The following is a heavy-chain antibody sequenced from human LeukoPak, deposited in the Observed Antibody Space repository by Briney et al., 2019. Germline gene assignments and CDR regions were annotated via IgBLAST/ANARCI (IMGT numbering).Heavy chain of an antibody. V-gene: IGHV3-30*02. D-gene: IGHD3-10*01. CDR3: AKDRGFTDPFDY. CDR2: IRYDGSNK. Sequence: TGGSLRLSCAVSGFTFSSYGMHWVRQAPGKGREWVAFIRYDGSNKYYADSVKGRFTISRDNSKNTLYLQMNSLRAEDTAVYYCAKDRGFTDPFDYWGQGTLVTVSS. CDR1: GFTFSSYG. J-gene: IGHJ4*02.